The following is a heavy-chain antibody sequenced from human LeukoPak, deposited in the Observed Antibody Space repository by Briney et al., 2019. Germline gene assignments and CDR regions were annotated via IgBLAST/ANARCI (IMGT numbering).Heavy chain of an antibody. CDR2: IYYSGST. V-gene: IGHV4-59*12. Sequence: PSETLSLTCTVSGGSISSYYWSWIRQPPGKGLEWIGYIYYSGSTNYNPSLKSRVTISVDTSKNQFSLKLSSVAAADTAIYYYARGSFWESPVNWFAPWGQGTLVTVSS. J-gene: IGHJ5*02. CDR3: ARGSFWESPVNWFAP. CDR1: GGSISSYY. D-gene: IGHD1-26*01.